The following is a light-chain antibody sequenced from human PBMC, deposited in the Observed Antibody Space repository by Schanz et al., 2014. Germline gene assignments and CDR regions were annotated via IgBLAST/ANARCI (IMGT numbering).Light chain of an antibody. Sequence: ENVLTQSPGTLSLSPGERATLSCRASESLSSRFLAWYQQKPGQAPRLLIFDASNRATGIPDRFSGSGSVTEFTLTISSLQSEDFAVYYCQQYDEWPLTFGGGTKVEIK. J-gene: IGKJ4*01. CDR3: QQYDEWPLT. V-gene: IGKV3-20*01. CDR1: ESLSSRF. CDR2: DAS.